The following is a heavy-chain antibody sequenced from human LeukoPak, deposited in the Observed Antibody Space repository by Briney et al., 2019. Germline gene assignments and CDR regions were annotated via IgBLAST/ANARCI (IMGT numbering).Heavy chain of an antibody. V-gene: IGHV1-18*01. D-gene: IGHD4-23*01. J-gene: IGHJ4*02. CDR3: AREYGGNPGLFGY. Sequence: ASVKVSCKASGYTFIGYSISWVRQAPGHGLEWMGWITPYNGNTNYVQNFQGRVTMTTDTSTSTAYMELRSLRSDDTTVYYCAREYGGNPGLFGYWGQGTLVTVSS. CDR2: ITPYNGNT. CDR1: GYTFIGYS.